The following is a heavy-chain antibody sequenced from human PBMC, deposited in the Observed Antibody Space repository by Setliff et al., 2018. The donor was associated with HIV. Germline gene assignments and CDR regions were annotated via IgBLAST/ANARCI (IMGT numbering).Heavy chain of an antibody. CDR3: EVAGQ. CDR2: ISYTGIT. V-gene: IGHV4-39*01. D-gene: IGHD6-19*01. J-gene: IGHJ4*02. Sequence: SETLSLTCTVSGGSISRGSYSWGWIRQPPGKGLEWIGSISYTGITNYNPSLKSRVTISVDTSQNQFSLKLTSVTAADTAVYYCEVAGQWGQGTLVTVSS. CDR1: GGSISRGSYS.